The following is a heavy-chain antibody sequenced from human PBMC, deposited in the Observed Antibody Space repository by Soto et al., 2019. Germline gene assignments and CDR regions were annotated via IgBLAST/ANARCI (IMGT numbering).Heavy chain of an antibody. D-gene: IGHD3-3*01. V-gene: IGHV1-18*04. CDR3: AREDGITIFGVVPNYYYYGMDV. Sequence: ASVKVSCKASGYTFTSYGISWVRQAPGQGREWMGWISAYNGNTNYAQKFQGRVTITRDTSASTAYMELSSLRSEDTAVYYCAREDGITIFGVVPNYYYYGMDVWGQGTTVTVSS. CDR2: ISAYNGNT. CDR1: GYTFTSYG. J-gene: IGHJ6*02.